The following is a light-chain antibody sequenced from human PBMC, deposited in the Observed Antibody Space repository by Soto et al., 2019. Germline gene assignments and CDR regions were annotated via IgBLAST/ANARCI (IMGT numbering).Light chain of an antibody. CDR1: QGISSY. Sequence: DIQMTQSPSSLSASVGDRVTITCRASQGISSYLNWYQQKPGKAPKLLIYAASSLQSGVTSRFSGSGSGTDFTLTISSLQPEDFATYYGQQSYSTPGYTFGQGTKLEIK. V-gene: IGKV1-39*01. CDR2: AAS. J-gene: IGKJ2*01. CDR3: QQSYSTPGYT.